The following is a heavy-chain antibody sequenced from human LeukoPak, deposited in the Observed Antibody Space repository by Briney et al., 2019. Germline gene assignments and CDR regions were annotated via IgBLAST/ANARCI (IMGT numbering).Heavy chain of an antibody. Sequence: SETLSLTCDVSGGSITSPHWWTWVRRPPGKGLEWIGEIYYYGTTYYNPSLKSRVTFSLDKSKNQFSLTLRSVTAADTAVYYCARAAKAVYYYMDVWGKGTTVSVSS. CDR1: GGSITSPHW. D-gene: IGHD3-10*01. CDR3: ARAAKAVYYYMDV. V-gene: IGHV4/OR15-8*01. CDR2: IYYYGTT. J-gene: IGHJ6*04.